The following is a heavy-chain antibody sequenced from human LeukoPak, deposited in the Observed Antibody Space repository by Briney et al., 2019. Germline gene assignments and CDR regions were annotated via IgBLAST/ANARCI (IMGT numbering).Heavy chain of an antibody. V-gene: IGHV5-51*01. D-gene: IGHD6-6*01. J-gene: IGHJ4*02. CDR3: ARQTSSSFDY. Sequence: GESLKISCKGSGYSFTSQWIGWVRQMPGKGLEWMGIIYPGDSDTRYSPSFQGQVTISADKSISTAYLQWSSLKASDPAMYYFARQTSSSFDYWGQGTLVTSPQ. CDR1: GYSFTSQW. CDR2: IYPGDSDT.